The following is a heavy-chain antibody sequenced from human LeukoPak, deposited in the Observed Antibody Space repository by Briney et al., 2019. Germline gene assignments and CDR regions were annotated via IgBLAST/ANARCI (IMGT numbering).Heavy chain of an antibody. CDR1: GYPFSDYA. D-gene: IGHD6-6*01. Sequence: PGRSLRLSCATSGYPFSDYAMHWVRRAPGKGVEWVALITYDDERRQYYADYGQGRLTISRDNSKHTLSLQMNNLRNDDTAVYYCAREKRGQLVGYWGQGTLV. CDR3: AREKRGQLVGY. CDR2: ITYDDERRQ. V-gene: IGHV3-30*04. J-gene: IGHJ4*02.